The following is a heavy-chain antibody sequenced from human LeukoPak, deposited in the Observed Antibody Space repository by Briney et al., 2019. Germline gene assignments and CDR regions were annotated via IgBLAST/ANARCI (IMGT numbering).Heavy chain of an antibody. V-gene: IGHV4-59*01. CDR2: IYYSGST. Sequence: SETLSLTCTVSGGSISSYYWSWIRQPPGKGLEWIGYIYYSGSTNYNPSLKSRVTISVDTSKNQFSLKLSSVTAADTAVYYCARRSYKYCGGDCYPSAFDIWGQGTMVTVSS. D-gene: IGHD2-21*02. CDR1: GGSISSYY. J-gene: IGHJ3*02. CDR3: ARRSYKYCGGDCYPSAFDI.